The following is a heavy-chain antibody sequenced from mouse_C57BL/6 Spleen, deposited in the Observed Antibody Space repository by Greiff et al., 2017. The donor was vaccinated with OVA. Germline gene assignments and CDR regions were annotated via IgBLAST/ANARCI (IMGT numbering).Heavy chain of an antibody. Sequence: QVQLKESGPELVKPGASVKISCKASGYAFSSSWMNWVKQRPGKGLEWIGRIYPGDGDTNYNGKFKGKATLTADKSSSTAYMQLSSLTSEDSAVYFCARNHYYGSREYYAMDYWGQGTSVTVSS. CDR2: IYPGDGDT. CDR1: GYAFSSSW. J-gene: IGHJ4*01. CDR3: ARNHYYGSREYYAMDY. V-gene: IGHV1-82*01. D-gene: IGHD1-1*01.